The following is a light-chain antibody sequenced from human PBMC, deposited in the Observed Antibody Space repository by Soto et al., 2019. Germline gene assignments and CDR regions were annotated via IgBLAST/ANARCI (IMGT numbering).Light chain of an antibody. V-gene: IGKV3-20*01. CDR1: QSVSSNF. Sequence: LKKPPCTVCVSPRARATLSCRARQSVSSNFLAWYQEQPGQARRLFIYGASRRATGIPDRFSGSVSGTDYTLTICSLGTPDDAMYDCRQYGSSLRFAFRGGTNVENK. CDR2: GAS. J-gene: IGKJ4*02. CDR3: RQYGSSLRFA.